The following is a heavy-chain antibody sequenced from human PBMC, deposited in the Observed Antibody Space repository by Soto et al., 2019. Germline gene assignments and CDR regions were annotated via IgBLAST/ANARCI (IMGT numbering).Heavy chain of an antibody. V-gene: IGHV3-23*01. CDR1: GFTLSNYA. D-gene: IGHD1-7*01. J-gene: IGHJ4*02. Sequence: LRLSCAASGFTLSNYAMSWVRQAPGKGLEWVSVVSGHSRSIYYADSVKGRFTISRDNSKNTLYLQMTSLRADDTAVYYCAKDRRAGGNYGFYSDFWGQGALVTVSS. CDR2: VSGHSRSI. CDR3: AKDRRAGGNYGFYSDF.